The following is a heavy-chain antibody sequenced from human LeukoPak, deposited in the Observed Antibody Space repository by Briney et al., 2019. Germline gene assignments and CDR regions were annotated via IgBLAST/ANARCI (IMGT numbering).Heavy chain of an antibody. J-gene: IGHJ5*02. CDR2: ISSSGSTI. CDR1: GFTFSSYE. D-gene: IGHD2-21*02. CDR3: ARVPAYCGGDCYSFWFDP. Sequence: PGGSLRLSCAASGFTFSSYEMNWVRQAPGKGLEWVSYISSSGSTIYYADSVKGRFTISRDNAKNSLYLQMNSLRAEDTAVYYCARVPAYCGGDCYSFWFDPWGQGTLVTGSS. V-gene: IGHV3-48*03.